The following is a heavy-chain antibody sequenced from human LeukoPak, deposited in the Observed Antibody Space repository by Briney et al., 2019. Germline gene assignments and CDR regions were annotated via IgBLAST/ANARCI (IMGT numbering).Heavy chain of an antibody. CDR1: GFTFSNYV. Sequence: GGSLRLSCAVSGFTFSNYVMHWVRQAPGRGLEWVALISYDGSNKYYADSVKGRFTISRDNSKNTLYLQMNSLRAEDTAVYYCARDHFYSSGAFDPWGQGTLVTVSS. J-gene: IGHJ5*02. CDR3: ARDHFYSSGAFDP. CDR2: ISYDGSNK. V-gene: IGHV3-30*04. D-gene: IGHD3-22*01.